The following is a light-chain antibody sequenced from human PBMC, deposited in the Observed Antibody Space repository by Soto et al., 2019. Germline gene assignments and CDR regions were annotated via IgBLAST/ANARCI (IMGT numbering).Light chain of an antibody. Sequence: QSVLTQPPSSSGTPGQRVTIPCSGTSSNIGGNYVFWYQHLPGTAPKLLIYRNNQRPSGVPDRFSGSKSGTSASLAISGLRSEDEADYYCATWDASLSGNVVFGGGTQLTFL. V-gene: IGLV1-47*01. CDR3: ATWDASLSGNVV. CDR2: RNN. J-gene: IGLJ7*01. CDR1: SSNIGGNY.